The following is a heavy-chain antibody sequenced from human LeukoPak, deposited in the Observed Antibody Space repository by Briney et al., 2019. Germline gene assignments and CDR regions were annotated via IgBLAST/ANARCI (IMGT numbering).Heavy chain of an antibody. J-gene: IGHJ4*02. CDR2: ISSSSSYI. CDR3: EREGSSCPMDFVY. CDR1: GYTFSSYS. V-gene: IGHV3-21*01. D-gene: IGHD6-13*01. Sequence: GGSLRLSCAASGYTFSSYSMNWARRAPGKGLEWVSSISSSSSYIYYADSVKGRFTISRDNAKNSLYLQMNSLRAEDTAVCYWEREGSSCPMDFVYWRQGTLVTVSS.